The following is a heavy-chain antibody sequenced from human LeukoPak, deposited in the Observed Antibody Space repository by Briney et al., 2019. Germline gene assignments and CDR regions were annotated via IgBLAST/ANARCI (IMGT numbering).Heavy chain of an antibody. Sequence: GGSLRLSCAPSGSTFSRHGMRWVRQAPGKGLEWVAIISNDGSRKYYAHSVEGRFTISRDNSKNTLYLQMDSLRAEDTAVYYCARDRAWNYFDYWGQGTLVTVSS. J-gene: IGHJ4*02. D-gene: IGHD3-3*01. CDR1: GSTFSRHG. V-gene: IGHV3-30*03. CDR3: ARDRAWNYFDY. CDR2: ISNDGSRK.